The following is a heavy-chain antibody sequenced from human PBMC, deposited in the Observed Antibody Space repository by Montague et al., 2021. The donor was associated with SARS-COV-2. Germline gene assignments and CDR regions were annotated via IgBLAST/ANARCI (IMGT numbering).Heavy chain of an antibody. Sequence: SETLSLTCTVSGGSISSSTYYWGWIRQPPGKGLEWIGSIHHSGSTYYNPSLETRVTISVDTSKNQFSLKLSSVTAADTAVFYCARHGYTKAWSGMDVRGQGTLVTVSS. J-gene: IGHJ4*02. CDR1: GGSISSSTYY. CDR2: IHHSGST. CDR3: ARHGYTKAWSGMDV. V-gene: IGHV4-39*01. D-gene: IGHD6-13*01.